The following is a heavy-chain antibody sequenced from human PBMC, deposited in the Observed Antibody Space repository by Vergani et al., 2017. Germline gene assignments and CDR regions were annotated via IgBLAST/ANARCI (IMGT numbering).Heavy chain of an antibody. Sequence: EVQLVESGGGLVQPGGSLKLSCAASGFTFSGSAMHWVRQASGKGLEWVGRIRSKANSYATAYAASVKGRFTISRDNAKNSLYLQMNSLRAEDTAVYYCAKGGDDYGDYFSWRFGGAKYYFDYWGQGTLVTVSS. CDR1: GFTFSGSA. V-gene: IGHV3-73*02. CDR2: IRSKANSYAT. D-gene: IGHD4-17*01. CDR3: AKGGDDYGDYFSWRFGGAKYYFDY. J-gene: IGHJ4*02.